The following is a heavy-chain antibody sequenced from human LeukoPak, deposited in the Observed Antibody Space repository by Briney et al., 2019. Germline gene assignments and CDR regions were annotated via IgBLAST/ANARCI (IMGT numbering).Heavy chain of an antibody. CDR1: GYTFTGYG. V-gene: IGHV1-18*01. D-gene: IGHD3-22*01. CDR3: ARDLHPGLDYYDGSGYGGDY. CDR2: ISASNGNT. J-gene: IGHJ4*02. Sequence: VASVKVSCKTSGYTFTGYGINWVRQAPGQGLGWMGWISASNGNTNYAQKLQGRVTMTTDTSTSTAYMELRSLRSDDTAVYFCARDLHPGLDYYDGSGYGGDYWGQGTLVTVSS.